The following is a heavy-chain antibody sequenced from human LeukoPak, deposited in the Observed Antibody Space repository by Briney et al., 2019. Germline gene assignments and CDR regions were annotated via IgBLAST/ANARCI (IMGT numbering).Heavy chain of an antibody. Sequence: ASVKVSCKASGYTFTSYGISWVRQAPGQGLEGRGWISAYKVNTNYAQKLQGRVTRTTDTSTSTAYMELGSLRSDDTAVYYCARSRGKKDYYDSSGYYPLLDCWGQGTLVTVSS. D-gene: IGHD3-22*01. V-gene: IGHV1-18*01. CDR2: ISAYKVNT. CDR3: ARSRGKKDYYDSSGYYPLLDC. J-gene: IGHJ4*02. CDR1: GYTFTSYG.